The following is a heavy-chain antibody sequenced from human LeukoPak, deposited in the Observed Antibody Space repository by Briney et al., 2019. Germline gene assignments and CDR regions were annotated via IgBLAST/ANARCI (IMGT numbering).Heavy chain of an antibody. CDR1: GFTFSSYG. CDR3: ARDYGDYEGGG. Sequence: GGSLRLSCAAPGFTFSSYGMHWVRQAPGKGLEWVAVIWYDGSNKYYADSVKGRFTISRDNSKNTLYLQMNSLRAEDTAVYYCARDYGDYEGGGWGQGTLVTVSS. J-gene: IGHJ4*02. V-gene: IGHV3-33*01. D-gene: IGHD4-17*01. CDR2: IWYDGSNK.